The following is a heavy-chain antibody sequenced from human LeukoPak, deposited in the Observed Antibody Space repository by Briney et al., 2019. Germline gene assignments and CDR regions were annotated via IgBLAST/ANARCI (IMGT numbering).Heavy chain of an antibody. CDR3: AREGNSLNWFDP. J-gene: IGHJ5*02. CDR1: GYSISSGYS. D-gene: IGHD2/OR15-2a*01. Sequence: SETLSLTCAVSGYSISSGYSWAWRRQPPGKGLELIGSVYHAGSTHYNTSLKSRVTVSVDTSKNQFSLKLIYVTAADTAVYYCAREGNSLNWFDPWGQGTLVTVSS. CDR2: VYHAGST. V-gene: IGHV4-38-2*02.